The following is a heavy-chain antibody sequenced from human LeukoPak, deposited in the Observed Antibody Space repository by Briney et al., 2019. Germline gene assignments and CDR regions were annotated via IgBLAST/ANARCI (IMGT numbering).Heavy chain of an antibody. J-gene: IGHJ4*02. CDR3: ARGVGATGWYYFDF. V-gene: IGHV4-59*08. D-gene: IGHD6-19*01. Sequence: SETLSLTCTVSGGSISSYYWSWIRQPPGKGLEWIGYIYYSGSTNYNPSLKSRVTISVDTSKNQLSLKLSSVTAADTAVYYCARGVGATGWYYFDFWGQGTLVTVSS. CDR2: IYYSGST. CDR1: GGSISSYY.